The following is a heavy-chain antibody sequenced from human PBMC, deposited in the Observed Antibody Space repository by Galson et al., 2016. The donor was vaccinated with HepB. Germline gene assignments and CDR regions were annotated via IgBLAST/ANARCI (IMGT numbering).Heavy chain of an antibody. CDR3: ARDFDISGDY. CDR1: GFTFSNYW. J-gene: IGHJ4*02. V-gene: IGHV3-74*01. D-gene: IGHD1-26*01. Sequence: SLRLSCAASGFTFSNYWIHWVRQAPGKGLVLVSRINPGGSTTGFADSVKGRFTISRDNAKNTVYLYMNSLRAEDTGVYYCARDFDISGDYWGQGTLVTVSS. CDR2: INPGGSTT.